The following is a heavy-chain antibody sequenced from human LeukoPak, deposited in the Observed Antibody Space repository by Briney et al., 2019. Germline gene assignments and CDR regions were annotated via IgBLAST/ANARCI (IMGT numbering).Heavy chain of an antibody. CDR2: ISSSSSYI. J-gene: IGHJ4*02. CDR3: ARGDITAPNY. V-gene: IGHV3-21*01. CDR1: GLTFSSYS. Sequence: GGSLRLSCAASGLTFSSYSMHWVRQAPGKGLEWVSSISSSSSYIYYRDSVKGRFTMSRDNAKNSLYLQMNSLRAEDTAVYYCARGDITAPNYWGQGTLVTVSS. D-gene: IGHD6-13*01.